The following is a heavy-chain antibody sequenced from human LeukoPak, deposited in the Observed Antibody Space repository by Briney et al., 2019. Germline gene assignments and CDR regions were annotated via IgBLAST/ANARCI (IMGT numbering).Heavy chain of an antibody. J-gene: IGHJ4*02. Sequence: GGSLRLSCAASGFTFSNYAMHWVRQAPGKGLEWLAVITSDGINQHYADSVRGRLTISRDNSIKTLFLQMNSVGTDDTAVYYCARDGPYFGDYPYYFDYWGQGTLVTVSS. CDR2: ITSDGINQ. V-gene: IGHV3-30*04. CDR1: GFTFSNYA. CDR3: ARDGPYFGDYPYYFDY. D-gene: IGHD4-17*01.